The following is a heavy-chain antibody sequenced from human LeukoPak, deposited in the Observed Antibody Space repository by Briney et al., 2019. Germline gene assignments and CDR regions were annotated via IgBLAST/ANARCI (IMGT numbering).Heavy chain of an antibody. J-gene: IGHJ4*02. CDR2: ISVGAEYI. V-gene: IGHV3-23*01. CDR1: GFTFSTYV. Sequence: GGSLRLSCAASGFTFSTYVMNWFRQAPGKGLEWVSTISVGAEYIFYADSVKGRFTISRDDSNNALYLQMHSLRTEDTAVYYCARDPSQGDSWGQGTLVTVSS. CDR3: ARDPSQGDS.